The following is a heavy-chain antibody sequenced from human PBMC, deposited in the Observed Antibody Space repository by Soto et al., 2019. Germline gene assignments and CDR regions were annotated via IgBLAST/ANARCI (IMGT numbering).Heavy chain of an antibody. Sequence: EVQLVESGGGSVQPGGSLRLSCVASGFTFSSYSMVWVRQAPGKGLEWVSYICASSTTIYYADSVKGRFTVSRDNTQNSLFLLMNSLRAEDTAVYYCARDRDWAFDYWGQGTLVTVSS. CDR1: GFTFSSYS. D-gene: IGHD3-9*01. J-gene: IGHJ4*02. CDR3: ARDRDWAFDY. V-gene: IGHV3-48*04. CDR2: ICASSTTI.